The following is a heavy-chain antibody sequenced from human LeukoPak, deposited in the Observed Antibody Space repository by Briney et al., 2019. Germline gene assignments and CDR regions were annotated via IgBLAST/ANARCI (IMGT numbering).Heavy chain of an antibody. J-gene: IGHJ3*02. CDR2: ISGYNGHT. D-gene: IGHD1-14*01. Sequence: ASVKVSCKASGYTFTNYGISWVRQAPGQGLEWMGWISGYNGHTNYAQKLQGRVTMTTDTSTSTAYMELRSLRSDDTAVYYCARLTKTDCAFDIWGQGTMVTVSS. V-gene: IGHV1-18*01. CDR1: GYTFTNYG. CDR3: ARLTKTDCAFDI.